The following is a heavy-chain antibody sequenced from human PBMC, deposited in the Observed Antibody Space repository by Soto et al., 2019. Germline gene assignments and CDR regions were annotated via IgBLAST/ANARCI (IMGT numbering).Heavy chain of an antibody. CDR3: ARGRVMITFGGVPTQPNDY. Sequence: ASVKVSCKASGYTFNIYGINWVRQATGQGLEWMGWMNPNSGNTGYAQKFQGRVTMTRNTSISTAYMELSSLRSEDTAVYYCARGRVMITFGGVPTQPNDYWGQGTLVTVSS. CDR1: GYTFNIYG. D-gene: IGHD3-16*01. CDR2: MNPNSGNT. V-gene: IGHV1-8*02. J-gene: IGHJ4*02.